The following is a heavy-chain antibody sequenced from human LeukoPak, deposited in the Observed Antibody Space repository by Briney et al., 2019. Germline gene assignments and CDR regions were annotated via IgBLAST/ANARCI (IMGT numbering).Heavy chain of an antibody. CDR1: GGTFSIYA. V-gene: IGHV1-69*05. CDR3: ARTPKDHSSGWYGGEPPQTSLDY. CDR2: IIPIFGTS. D-gene: IGHD6-19*01. J-gene: IGHJ4*02. Sequence: SVKVSCKASGGTFSIYAISWVRQAPGQGREWMGGIIPIFGTSTYAQKFQGRVTITTDESTSTVYMELSSLRSEDTAVYYCARTPKDHSSGWYGGEPPQTSLDYWGQGTLVTVSS.